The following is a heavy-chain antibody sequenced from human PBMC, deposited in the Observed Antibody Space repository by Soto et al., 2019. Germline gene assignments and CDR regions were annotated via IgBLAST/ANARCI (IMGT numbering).Heavy chain of an antibody. CDR2: IVVGSGNT. J-gene: IGHJ4*02. V-gene: IGHV1-58*01. CDR1: GFTFTSSA. CDR3: ADAEGGPMAGAY. Sequence: RASVKVSCKASGFTFTSSAVQWVRQARGQRLEWIGWIVVGSGNTNYAQKFQERVTITRDMSTSTAYMEPSSLRSEDTAVYYCADAEGGPMAGAYWGQGTLVTVSS. D-gene: IGHD6-19*01.